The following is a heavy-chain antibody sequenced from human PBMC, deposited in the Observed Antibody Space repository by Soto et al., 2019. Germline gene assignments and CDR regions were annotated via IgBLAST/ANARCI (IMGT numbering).Heavy chain of an antibody. CDR3: AKPRQGYSSGWYYFDY. J-gene: IGHJ4*02. CDR2: ISGGGGST. Sequence: EVQLLESGGGLVQPGGSLRLSCAASGFTFSSYAMSWVRQAPGKGLEWVSAISGGGGSTYYADSVKGRFTISRDNSKNTLYLQMNSLRAEDTAVYYCAKPRQGYSSGWYYFDYWGQGTLVTVSS. D-gene: IGHD6-19*01. V-gene: IGHV3-23*01. CDR1: GFTFSSYA.